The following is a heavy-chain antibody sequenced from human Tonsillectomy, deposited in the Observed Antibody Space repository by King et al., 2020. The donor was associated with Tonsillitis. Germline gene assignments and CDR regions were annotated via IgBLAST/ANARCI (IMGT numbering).Heavy chain of an antibody. CDR3: AKDALYCSGGYDY. V-gene: IGHV3-9*01. Sequence: VQLVESGGGLVQPGRSLRLSCAASGFTFDDYAMHWVRQAPGKGLEWVSGISWNSGSIGYADSVKGRFTISRDNAKNSLYLQMNSLRAEDTALYYCAKDALYCSGGYDYWGQGTLVTVSS. J-gene: IGHJ4*02. CDR2: ISWNSGSI. D-gene: IGHD3-10*01. CDR1: GFTFDDYA.